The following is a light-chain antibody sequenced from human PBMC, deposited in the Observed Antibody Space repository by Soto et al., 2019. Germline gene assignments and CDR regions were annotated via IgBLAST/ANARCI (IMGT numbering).Light chain of an antibody. CDR2: EVN. J-gene: IGLJ1*01. CDR3: SSYAGSSNV. Sequence: ALTQPPSASGSPGQSVAISCTGTSSDVGGYNYVSWYQQHPGKAPKLMIYEVNKRPSGVPDRFSGSKSGNTASLTVSGLQAEDEADYYCSSYAGSSNVFGTGTKVTAL. CDR1: SSDVGGYNY. V-gene: IGLV2-8*01.